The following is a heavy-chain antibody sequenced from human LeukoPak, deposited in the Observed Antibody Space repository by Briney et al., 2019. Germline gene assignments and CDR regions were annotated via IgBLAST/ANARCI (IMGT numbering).Heavy chain of an antibody. D-gene: IGHD1-26*01. CDR1: GFTFSSYA. CDR2: ISSTGSTT. V-gene: IGHV3-23*01. CDR3: AKDRPQSYYYFDY. Sequence: GGSLRLSCAASGFTFSSYAMGCARPAPGKGLEWVSTISSTGSTTYYADSVKGRFTISRDNSKNTLYLLMNSLRAEDTAVYYCAKDRPQSYYYFDYWGHGTLVTVSS. J-gene: IGHJ4*01.